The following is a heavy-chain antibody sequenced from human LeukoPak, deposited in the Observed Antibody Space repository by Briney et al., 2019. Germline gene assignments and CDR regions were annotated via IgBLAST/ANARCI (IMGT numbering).Heavy chain of an antibody. J-gene: IGHJ4*02. D-gene: IGHD2-15*01. CDR3: ARDGSSFDY. V-gene: IGHV3-7*01. Sequence: PGGSLRLSCAASGFTFSSFWMSWVRHAPGKGLEWVANIKGDGSEIYYVDSVKGRFSISRDNAKNSLYLQMSSLRVEDTAVYYCARDGSSFDYWGQGALVTVSS. CDR1: GFTFSSFW. CDR2: IKGDGSEI.